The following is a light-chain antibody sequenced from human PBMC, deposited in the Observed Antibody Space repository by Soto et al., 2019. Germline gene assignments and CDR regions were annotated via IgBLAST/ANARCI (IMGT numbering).Light chain of an antibody. CDR1: SGHSSYI. CDR2: LEGSGSY. V-gene: IGLV4-60*02. J-gene: IGLJ2*01. CDR3: ATWDSNTQV. Sequence: QSVLTQSSSASASLGSSVKLTCTLSSGHSSYIIAWHQQQPGKAPRYLMKLEGSGSYNKGSGVPDRFSGSSSGADRYLTISNLQFEDEADYYCATWDSNTQVFGGGTKLTVL.